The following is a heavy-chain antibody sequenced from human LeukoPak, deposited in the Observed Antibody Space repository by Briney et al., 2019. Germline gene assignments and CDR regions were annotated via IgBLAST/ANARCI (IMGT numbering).Heavy chain of an antibody. J-gene: IGHJ4*02. V-gene: IGHV3-23*01. CDR2: ISGSGVGT. D-gene: IGHD2-21*02. CDR1: GFTFSSYT. CDR3: ATALTCGGDCYSDY. Sequence: GGSLRLSCAASGFTFSSYTMNWVRQAPGKGLEWVSAISGSGVGTYYADSVKGRFTISRDNSKNTLYLQMNSLRAEDTAVYYCATALTCGGDCYSDYWGQGTLVTVSS.